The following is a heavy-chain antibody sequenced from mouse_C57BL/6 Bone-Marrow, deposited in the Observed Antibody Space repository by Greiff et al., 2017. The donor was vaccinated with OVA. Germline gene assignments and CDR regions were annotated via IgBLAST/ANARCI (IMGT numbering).Heavy chain of an antibody. CDR2: IYPSDSET. Sequence: VKLQQSGAELVRPGSSVKLSCKASGYTFTSYWMDWVKQRPGQGLEWIGNIYPSDSETHYNQKFKDKATVTVDKSSSTAYMQLSSLTSEDSAVDYCARSGGYWYFDVWGTGTTVTVAS. V-gene: IGHV1-61*01. CDR3: ARSGGYWYFDV. CDR1: GYTFTSYW. J-gene: IGHJ1*03. D-gene: IGHD3-1*01.